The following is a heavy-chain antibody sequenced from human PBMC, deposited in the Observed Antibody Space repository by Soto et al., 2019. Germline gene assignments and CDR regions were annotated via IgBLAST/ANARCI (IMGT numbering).Heavy chain of an antibody. CDR1: GYTFTNYG. D-gene: IGHD4-4*01. CDR3: ARKSLSNFNWFDP. Sequence: ASVKVSCKASGYTFTNYGITWVRQAPGQGLEWMGWINADYGNTNYEQKFQGRVTMTADTSTNTAYMELRSLRSDDTAVYYCARKSLSNFNWFDPWGQGTLVTVSS. CDR2: INADYGNT. J-gene: IGHJ5*02. V-gene: IGHV1-18*04.